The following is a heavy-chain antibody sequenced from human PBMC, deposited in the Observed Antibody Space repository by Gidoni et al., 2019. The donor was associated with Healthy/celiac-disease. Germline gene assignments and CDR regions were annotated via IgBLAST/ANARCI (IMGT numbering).Heavy chain of an antibody. Sequence: EVQLVESGGGLVQPGGSLRLSCAASGFTFSSYWMRWVRQAPGKGLEWVANIKQDGSEKYYVDSVKGRFTISRDNAKNSLYLQMNSLRAEDTAVYYCARAGYCTNGVCYFFFDYWGQGTLVTVSS. D-gene: IGHD2-8*01. V-gene: IGHV3-7*03. CDR1: GFTFSSYW. J-gene: IGHJ4*02. CDR3: ARAGYCTNGVCYFFFDY. CDR2: IKQDGSEK.